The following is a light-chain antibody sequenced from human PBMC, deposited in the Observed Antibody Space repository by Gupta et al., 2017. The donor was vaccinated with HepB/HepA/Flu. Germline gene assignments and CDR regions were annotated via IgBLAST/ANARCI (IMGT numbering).Light chain of an antibody. CDR1: SSNSGSNY. CDR3: ASWDDSLSGWV. Sequence: QSVLTPPVSAARSPGQRVTISCSGSSSNSGSNYVYWYQQLPGTAPKLLIYRNNQRPSGVPDRFSGSKSGTSASLAISGLRSEDEADYDCASWDDSLSGWVFGGGTKLTVL. J-gene: IGLJ3*02. V-gene: IGLV1-47*01. CDR2: RNN.